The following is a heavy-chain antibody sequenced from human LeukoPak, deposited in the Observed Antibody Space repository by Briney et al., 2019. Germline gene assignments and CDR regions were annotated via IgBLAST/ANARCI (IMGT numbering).Heavy chain of an antibody. V-gene: IGHV1-69*05. CDR1: GGTFSSYA. D-gene: IGHD5-24*01. Sequence: SVKVSCKASGGTFSSYAISWVRQAPEQGLEWMGGIIPIFGTANYAQKFQSRVTITTDESTSTAYMELSSLRSEDTAVYYCARVRDELQLPYYFDYWGQGTLVTVSS. CDR3: ARVRDELQLPYYFDY. CDR2: IIPIFGTA. J-gene: IGHJ4*02.